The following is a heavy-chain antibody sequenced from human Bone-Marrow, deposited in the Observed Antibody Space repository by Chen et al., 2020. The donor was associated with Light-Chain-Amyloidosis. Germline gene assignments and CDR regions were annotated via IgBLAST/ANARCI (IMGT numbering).Heavy chain of an antibody. Sequence: QLLESGGDLVQPGGSLRLSCVASGFTLSSYTMTWVRQAPGKGLEWVSTVSGSTVSTYYAGAVKGRFIISRDNSKSTLYLQMNSLRAGDTAVYFCTRKGGYFDFWGQGSLVTVSS. D-gene: IGHD3-10*01. CDR3: TRKGGYFDF. CDR2: VSGSTVST. V-gene: IGHV3-23*01. J-gene: IGHJ4*02. CDR1: GFTLSSYT.